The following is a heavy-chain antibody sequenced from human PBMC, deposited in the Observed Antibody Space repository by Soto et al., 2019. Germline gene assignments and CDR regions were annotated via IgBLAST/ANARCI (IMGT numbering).Heavy chain of an antibody. V-gene: IGHV3-30*18. J-gene: IGHJ6*02. Sequence: GGSLRLSCAASGFTFSSCGMHWVRQAPGKGLEWVAVISYDGSNKYYADSVKGRFTISRDNSKNTLYLQMNSLRAEDTAVYYCAKPLGYCTNGVCYNNYYYGMDVWGQGTTVTVSS. D-gene: IGHD2-8*01. CDR2: ISYDGSNK. CDR1: GFTFSSCG. CDR3: AKPLGYCTNGVCYNNYYYGMDV.